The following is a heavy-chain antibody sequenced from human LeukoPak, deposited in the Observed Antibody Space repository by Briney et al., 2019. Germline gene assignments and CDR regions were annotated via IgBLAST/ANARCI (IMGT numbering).Heavy chain of an antibody. CDR1: GFTFSSYS. D-gene: IGHD2-21*01. CDR2: ISSSSSYI. CDR3: AKVGIPYYYYMDV. J-gene: IGHJ6*03. Sequence: GGSLRLSCAASGFTFSSYSMNWVRQAPGKGLEWVSSISSSSSYIYYADSVKGRFTISRDNSKNTLYLQMNSLRAEDTAVYYCAKVGIPYYYYMDVWGKGTTVTVSS. V-gene: IGHV3-21*04.